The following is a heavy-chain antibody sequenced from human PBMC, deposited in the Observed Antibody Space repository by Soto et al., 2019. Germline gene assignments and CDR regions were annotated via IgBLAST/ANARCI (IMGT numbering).Heavy chain of an antibody. J-gene: IGHJ4*02. CDR2: IYSTGGT. CDR3: ARDYDSSYFFSFGY. D-gene: IGHD3-22*01. CDR1: GGSISSGNYY. V-gene: IGHV4-31*03. Sequence: SETLSLTCTVSGGSISSGNYYWSWVRQHPGKGLEWIGYIYSTGGTYYNPSLKSRLTVSVDTSKNQFSLKLSSVTAADTAVYYCARDYDSSYFFSFGYWCQGTLVTVSS.